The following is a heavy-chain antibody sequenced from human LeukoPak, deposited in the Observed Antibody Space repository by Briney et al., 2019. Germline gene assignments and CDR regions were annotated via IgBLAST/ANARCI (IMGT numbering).Heavy chain of an antibody. D-gene: IGHD2-15*01. Sequence: ETGGSLRLSCAASGFTFSSHGMHWVRQAPGKGLEWVAVISYDGSNKYYADSVKGRFTISRDNSKNTLYLQMNSLRAEDTAVYYCASGSGYCSGGSCYVFDYWGQGTLVTVSS. CDR2: ISYDGSNK. CDR1: GFTFSSHG. V-gene: IGHV3-30*03. J-gene: IGHJ4*02. CDR3: ASGSGYCSGGSCYVFDY.